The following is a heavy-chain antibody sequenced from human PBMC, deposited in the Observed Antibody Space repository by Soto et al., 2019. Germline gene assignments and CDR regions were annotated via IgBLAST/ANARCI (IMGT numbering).Heavy chain of an antibody. CDR1: GGSVSSFH. V-gene: IGHV4-59*02. Sequence: LSLTCTVSGGSVSSFHWSWIRQSPGKGLEWIGYVSYTGNTKYNPALKRRVTISVDTSKKQFSLKLSSVSAADTGLYYCARSYSGTFYGYDIWGQGILVTVSS. CDR3: ARSYSGTFYGYDI. CDR2: VSYTGNT. D-gene: IGHD1-26*01. J-gene: IGHJ4*02.